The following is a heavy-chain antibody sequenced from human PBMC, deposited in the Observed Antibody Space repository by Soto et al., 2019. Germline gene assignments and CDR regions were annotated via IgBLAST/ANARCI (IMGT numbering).Heavy chain of an antibody. Sequence: QVQLVQSGAEVKKPGASVKVSCKASGYTFTSYGINWVRQATGQGLEWLGWMNPNSGNTGYAQKFQGRITMTRDTSISTAYMELSSLTSEDTAVYYCARSLYHSDYWGQGTLVTVSS. J-gene: IGHJ4*02. V-gene: IGHV1-8*01. CDR2: MNPNSGNT. CDR3: ARSLYHSDY. CDR1: GYTFTSYG.